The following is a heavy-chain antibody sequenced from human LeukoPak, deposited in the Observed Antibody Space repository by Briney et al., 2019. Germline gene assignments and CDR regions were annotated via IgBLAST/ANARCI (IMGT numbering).Heavy chain of an antibody. Sequence: SGGSLRLSCAASGFTFSSYAMSWVRQAPGKELEWVSAISGSGGSTYYADSVKGRFTISRDNSKNTLYLQMNSLRAEDTAVYYCAKDSHYYDSSGYYYYYFDYWGQGTLVTVSS. CDR2: ISGSGGST. V-gene: IGHV3-23*01. CDR1: GFTFSSYA. J-gene: IGHJ4*02. D-gene: IGHD3-22*01. CDR3: AKDSHYYDSSGYYYYYFDY.